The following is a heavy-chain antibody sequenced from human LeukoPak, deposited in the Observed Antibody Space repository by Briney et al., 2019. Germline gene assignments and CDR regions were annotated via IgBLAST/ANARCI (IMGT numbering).Heavy chain of an antibody. V-gene: IGHV4-59*01. CDR1: GGSISSYY. CDR3: ARFVVVPAAILGYWFDP. CDR2: IYYSGST. J-gene: IGHJ5*02. D-gene: IGHD2-2*01. Sequence: SETLSLTCTVSGGSISSYYWSWIRQPPGKGLEWIWYIYYSGSTNYNPSLKSRVTISVDTSKNQFSLKLSSVTAADTAVYYCARFVVVPAAILGYWFDPWGQGTLVTVSS.